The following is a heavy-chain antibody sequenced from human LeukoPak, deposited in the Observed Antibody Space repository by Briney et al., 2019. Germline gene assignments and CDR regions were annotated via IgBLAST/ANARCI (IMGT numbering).Heavy chain of an antibody. V-gene: IGHV1-8*01. CDR2: MNPNSGNT. J-gene: IGHJ6*03. D-gene: IGHD3-9*01. CDR1: GYTFTSYD. Sequence: ASVKVSCKASGYTFTSYDINWVRQATGQGLEWMGWMNPNSGNTGYAQNFQGRVTMTRNTSISTAYMELSSLRSEDTAVYYCARGTRYFDWLLRNYYYYYYMDVWGKGTTVTVSS. CDR3: ARGTRYFDWLLRNYYYYYYMDV.